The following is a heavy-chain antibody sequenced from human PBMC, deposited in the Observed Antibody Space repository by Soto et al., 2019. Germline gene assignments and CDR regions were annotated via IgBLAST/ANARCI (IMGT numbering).Heavy chain of an antibody. CDR2: ISYDGSNK. CDR1: GFTFSSYG. Sequence: GVSLRLSCAASGFTFSSYGMHWVRQAPGKGLEWVAVISYDGSNKYYADSVKGRFTISRDNSKNTLYLQMNSLRAEDTAVYDCVQDGAHIVVVVADTQNNSMVVWGQGTTVTVS. D-gene: IGHD2-15*01. J-gene: IGHJ6*02. CDR3: VQDGAHIVVVVADTQNNSMVV. V-gene: IGHV3-30*18.